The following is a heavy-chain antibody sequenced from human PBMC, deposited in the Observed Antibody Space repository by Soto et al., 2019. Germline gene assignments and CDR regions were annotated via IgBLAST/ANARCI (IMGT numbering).Heavy chain of an antibody. Sequence: GESLKISCKGSGYSFTSYWISWVRQMPGKGLEWMGRIDPSDSYTNYSPSFQGHVTISADKSISTAYLQWSSLKASDTAMYYCARGLIDYGDYYYYYYGMDVWGQGTTVTV. J-gene: IGHJ6*02. D-gene: IGHD4-17*01. CDR2: IDPSDSYT. CDR3: ARGLIDYGDYYYYYYGMDV. V-gene: IGHV5-10-1*01. CDR1: GYSFTSYW.